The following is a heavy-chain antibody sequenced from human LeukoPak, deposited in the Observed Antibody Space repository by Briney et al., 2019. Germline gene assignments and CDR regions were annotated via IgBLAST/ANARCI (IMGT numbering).Heavy chain of an antibody. CDR3: AKEGRFLEWSFVGPLDY. CDR2: IRYDGSNK. CDR1: GFTFSSYG. J-gene: IGHJ4*02. D-gene: IGHD3-3*01. Sequence: GGSLRLSCAASGFTFSSYGMHWVRQAPGKGLEWVAFIRYDGSNKYYADSVKGRFTISRDNSKNTLYLQMNSLRAEDTAVYYCAKEGRFLEWSFVGPLDYWGQGTLVTVSS. V-gene: IGHV3-30*02.